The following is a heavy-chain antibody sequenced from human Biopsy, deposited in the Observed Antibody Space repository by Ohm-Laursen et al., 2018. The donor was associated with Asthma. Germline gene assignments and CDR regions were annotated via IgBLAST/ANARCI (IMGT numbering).Heavy chain of an antibody. CDR3: ARKIAARGGMGV. J-gene: IGHJ6*02. CDR2: IWYDGRKK. Sequence: SLRLSCSASRFTYEMHWVRQAPGKGLEWVSFIWYDGRKKTYADSVKGRFTISRDSSKNTLYLQMNSLRAEDTAVYYCARKIAARGGMGVWGQGTTVTVSS. CDR1: RFTYE. D-gene: IGHD6-6*01. V-gene: IGHV3-33*01.